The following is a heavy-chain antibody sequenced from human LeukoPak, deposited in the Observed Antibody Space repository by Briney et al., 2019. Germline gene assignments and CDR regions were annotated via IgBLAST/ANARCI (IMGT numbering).Heavy chain of an antibody. CDR3: ARGRARGNSYGFNY. D-gene: IGHD5-18*01. CDR2: IYYSGST. V-gene: IGHV4-39*07. J-gene: IGHJ4*02. Sequence: SETLSLTCTVSGGSISSSSYYWGWIRQPPGKGLEWIGSIYYSGSTYYNPSLKSRVTISVDTSKNQFSLKLSSVTAADTAVYYCARGRARGNSYGFNYWGQGTLVTVSS. CDR1: GGSISSSSYY.